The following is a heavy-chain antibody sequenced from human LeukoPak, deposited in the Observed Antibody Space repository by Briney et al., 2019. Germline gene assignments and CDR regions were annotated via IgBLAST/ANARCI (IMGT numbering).Heavy chain of an antibody. CDR3: ARDSADWNGPYFDY. D-gene: IGHD1-1*01. CDR2: ISWNSGSI. CDR1: GFTFDDYA. J-gene: IGHJ4*02. Sequence: HSGGSLRLSCAASGFTFDDYAMHWVRQAPGKGLEWVSGISWNSGSIGYADSVKGRFTISRDNAKNSLYLQMNSLRAEDTAVYYCARDSADWNGPYFDYWGQGTLVTVSS. V-gene: IGHV3-9*01.